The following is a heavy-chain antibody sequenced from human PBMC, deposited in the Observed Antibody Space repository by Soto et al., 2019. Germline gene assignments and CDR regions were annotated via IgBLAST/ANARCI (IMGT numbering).Heavy chain of an antibody. J-gene: IGHJ3*02. CDR3: ARETLMDGYSSSWYDAFDI. CDR2: INWNGGST. CDR1: GSSFYDYG. Sequence: VASASCGSSFYDYGMSGFLKAPGKGLEWVSGINWNGGSTGYADSVKGRFTISRDNAKNSLYLQMDSLRAEDTALYHCARETLMDGYSSSWYDAFDIWGQGTMVTVSS. D-gene: IGHD6-13*01. V-gene: IGHV3-20*01.